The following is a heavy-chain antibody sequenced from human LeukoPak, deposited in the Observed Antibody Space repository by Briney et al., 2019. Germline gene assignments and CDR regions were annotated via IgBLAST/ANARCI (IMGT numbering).Heavy chain of an antibody. J-gene: IGHJ4*02. CDR3: ARGYSGSYLLAPFDY. CDR2: ISYDGSSK. Sequence: GRSLRLSCAASGFTFSSYAMHWVRQAPGKGLEWVAVISYDGSSKYYADSVKGRFTISRDNSKNTLYLQMNSLRAEDTAVYYCARGYSGSYLLAPFDYWGQGTLVTVSS. D-gene: IGHD1-26*01. CDR1: GFTFSSYA. V-gene: IGHV3-30-3*01.